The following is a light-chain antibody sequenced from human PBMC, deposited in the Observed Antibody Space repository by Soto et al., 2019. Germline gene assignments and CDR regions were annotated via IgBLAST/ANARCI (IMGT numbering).Light chain of an antibody. CDR3: QQRSNWPPSIT. CDR1: QSVRSY. V-gene: IGKV3-11*01. Sequence: EIVLTQSPATLSLSPGERATLSCRASQSVRSYLAWYQQKPGQAPSLLIYDASNRATGIPARFSGSGSGTDFTRTISSLEPEDFAVYYFQQRSNWPPSITFGQGTRLEIK. J-gene: IGKJ5*01. CDR2: DAS.